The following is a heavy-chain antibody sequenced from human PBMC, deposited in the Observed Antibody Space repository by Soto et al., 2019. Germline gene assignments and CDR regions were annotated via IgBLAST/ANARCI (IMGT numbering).Heavy chain of an antibody. CDR3: ARRHYYDSSRYPDY. Sequence: QVQLVESGGGVVQPGRSLRLSCAASGFTFSSYGMHWVRQAPGKGLEWVAVIWYDGSNKYYADSVKGRFTISRDNSKNTLYLQMNSLRAEDTAVYYCARRHYYDSSRYPDYWGQGTLVTVSS. J-gene: IGHJ4*02. CDR1: GFTFSSYG. V-gene: IGHV3-33*01. CDR2: IWYDGSNK. D-gene: IGHD3-22*01.